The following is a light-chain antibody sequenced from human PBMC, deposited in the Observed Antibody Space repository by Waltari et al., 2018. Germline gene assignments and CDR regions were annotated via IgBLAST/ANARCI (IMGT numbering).Light chain of an antibody. J-gene: IGLJ2*01. CDR1: SSKCGAEYD. V-gene: IGLV1-40*01. CDR3: QSYDSSLRGV. CDR2: VNS. Sequence: QSVLTQPPSPSGAPGQRVTISCTGSSSKCGAEYDVLWYKQLPGTAPKLFIYVNSNRPSGVPDRFSGSKSGTSASLAITGLQAEDEANYYCQSYDSSLRGVFGGGTKLTVL.